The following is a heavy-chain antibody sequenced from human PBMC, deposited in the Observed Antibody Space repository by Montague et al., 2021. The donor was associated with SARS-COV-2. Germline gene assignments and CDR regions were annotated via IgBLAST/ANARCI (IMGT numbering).Heavy chain of an antibody. D-gene: IGHD5-24*01. Sequence: SETLSLTCTVSGGSVSSGSYYWSWVRQPPGKGLEWIGYMYDSGITHFSSGITHSNPSLTTRGSISVDRSVNQSTLSLSSVTAADTAVYYWAGRDGYKQTMDYWGQGTLVTVSS. CDR1: GGSVSSGSYY. J-gene: IGHJ4*02. V-gene: IGHV4-61*01. CDR3: AGRDGYKQTMDY. CDR2: MYDSGITHFSSGIT.